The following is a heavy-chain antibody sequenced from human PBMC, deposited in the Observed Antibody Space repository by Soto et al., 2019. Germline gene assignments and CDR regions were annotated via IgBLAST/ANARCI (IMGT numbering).Heavy chain of an antibody. CDR1: GFTFSSYS. Sequence: GGSLRLSCAASGFTFSSYSMNWVRQAPGKGLEWVSCISSSSSYIYYADSVKGRFTISRDNAKNSLYLQMNSLRASDTAVYYCARRKLHCGGGSCYGTNDLDYWGQGTKVTVSS. V-gene: IGHV3-21*04. CDR3: ARRKLHCGGGSCYGTNDLDY. D-gene: IGHD2-15*01. CDR2: ISSSSSYI. J-gene: IGHJ4*02.